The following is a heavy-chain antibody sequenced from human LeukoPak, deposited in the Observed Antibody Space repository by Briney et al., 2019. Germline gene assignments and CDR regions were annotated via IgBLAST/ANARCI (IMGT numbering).Heavy chain of an antibody. CDR3: ARTRYCSSTSCYTPYYSMDV. J-gene: IGHJ6*02. V-gene: IGHV3-30-3*01. Sequence: GGSLRLSCAASGYTFSSYAMHWVRQAPGKGLEWVAVISYDGSNKYYADSVKGRFTISRDNSKNTLYLQMNSLRAEDTAVYYCARTRYCSSTSCYTPYYSMDVWGQGTTVTVSS. CDR2: ISYDGSNK. CDR1: GYTFSSYA. D-gene: IGHD2-2*02.